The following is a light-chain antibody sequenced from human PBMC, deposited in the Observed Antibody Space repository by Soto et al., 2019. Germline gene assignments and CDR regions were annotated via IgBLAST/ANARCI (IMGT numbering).Light chain of an antibody. Sequence: DIQMTQSPSSLSASVGDRVPITCRASQSISSYLNWYQQIPGKAPKLLIYAASSLQSGVPSRFSGSGSGTDFTLTISSLQPEDFATYYCQQSYSTPRTFGQGTKVDIK. J-gene: IGKJ1*01. CDR1: QSISSY. V-gene: IGKV1-39*01. CDR2: AAS. CDR3: QQSYSTPRT.